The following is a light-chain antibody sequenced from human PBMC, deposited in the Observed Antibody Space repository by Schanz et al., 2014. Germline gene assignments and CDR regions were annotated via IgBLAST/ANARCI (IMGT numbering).Light chain of an antibody. CDR2: DVS. CDR3: SSYAGSRNLV. J-gene: IGLJ2*01. CDR1: SSDVGGYNY. Sequence: QSVLTQPASVSGSPGQSITISCTGTSSDVGGYNYVSWYQQHPGKAPRLMISDVSDRPSGVPDRFSGSKSGDTASLTVSGLQAEDDADYYCSSYAGSRNLVFGGGTKLTVL. V-gene: IGLV2-8*01.